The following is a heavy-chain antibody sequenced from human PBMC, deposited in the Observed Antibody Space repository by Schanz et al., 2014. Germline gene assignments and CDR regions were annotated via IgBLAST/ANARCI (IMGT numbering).Heavy chain of an antibody. CDR3: ARDRRRYCSTASCLHDNWFDP. Sequence: QVQVVQSGAEVKKPGASVKVSCKASGYTFTDYGVIWVRQAPGQGLEWMGMINPSGGSTTYAQKFQGRLTMTTDTSTSTAYMELRSLRSDDTAVYYCARDRRRYCSTASCLHDNWFDPWGQGTLVIVSS. CDR2: INPSGGST. J-gene: IGHJ5*02. CDR1: GYTFTDYG. V-gene: IGHV1-18*01. D-gene: IGHD2-2*01.